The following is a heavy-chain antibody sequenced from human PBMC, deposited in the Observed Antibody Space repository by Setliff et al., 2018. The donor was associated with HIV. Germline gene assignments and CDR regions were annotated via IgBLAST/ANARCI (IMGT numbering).Heavy chain of an antibody. V-gene: IGHV5-51*01. Sequence: GESLKISCKGSGYSFNTYWIGWVRQRPGKGLEWMGIIYPGDSETRYSPSFQGQVTISADKSISTAYPQWSSLKASDTAMYYCARRIAVAGTDDAFDIWGQGTMVTVSS. CDR1: GYSFNTYW. D-gene: IGHD6-19*01. J-gene: IGHJ3*02. CDR2: IYPGDSET. CDR3: ARRIAVAGTDDAFDI.